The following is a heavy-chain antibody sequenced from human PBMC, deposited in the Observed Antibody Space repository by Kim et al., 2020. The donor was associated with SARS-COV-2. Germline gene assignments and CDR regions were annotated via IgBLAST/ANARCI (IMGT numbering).Heavy chain of an antibody. D-gene: IGHD4-17*01. CDR1: GFTFSSYW. CDR2: INSDGSST. J-gene: IGHJ4*02. Sequence: GGSLRLSCAASGFTFSSYWMHWVRQAPGKGLVWVSRINSDGSSTSYADSVKGRFTISRDNAKNTLYLQMNSLRAEDTAVYYCARAEGTVTTGYYFDYWGQGTLVTVSS. V-gene: IGHV3-74*01. CDR3: ARAEGTVTTGYYFDY.